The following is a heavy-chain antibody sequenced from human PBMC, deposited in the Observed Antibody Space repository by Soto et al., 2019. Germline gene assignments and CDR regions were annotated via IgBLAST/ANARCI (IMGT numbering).Heavy chain of an antibody. CDR3: AKEFGYCSGGSCLDYYYGMDV. V-gene: IGHV3-23*01. CDR1: GFTFSSYA. CDR2: ISGSGGST. D-gene: IGHD2-15*01. Sequence: GGSLRLSCAASGFTFSSYAMIWVRQATGKGLEWVSAISGSGGSTYYADSVKGRFTISRDNSKNTLYLQMNSLRAEDTAVYYCAKEFGYCSGGSCLDYYYGMDVWGQGTTVTVS. J-gene: IGHJ6*02.